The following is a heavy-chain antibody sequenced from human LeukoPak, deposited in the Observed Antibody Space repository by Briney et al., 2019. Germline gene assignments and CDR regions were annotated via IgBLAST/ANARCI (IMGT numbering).Heavy chain of an antibody. CDR3: ARDQEGFDY. CDR1: GYTFTNNY. J-gene: IGHJ4*02. CDR2: IYPRDGST. Sequence: ASVKVSCKASGYTFTNNYLHWVRQAPGQGLEWMGMIYPRDGSTSYARNFQGRVTVTRDTSTTTVHMELRGLRSEDTAVYYCARDQEGFDYWGQGTVVTVSS. V-gene: IGHV1-46*01.